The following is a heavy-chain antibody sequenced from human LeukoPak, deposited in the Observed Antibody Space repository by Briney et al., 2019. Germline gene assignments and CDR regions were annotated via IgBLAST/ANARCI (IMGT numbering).Heavy chain of an antibody. CDR3: VWNAYDAFDI. V-gene: IGHV4-39*07. J-gene: IGHJ3*02. CDR2: FYYSGST. Sequence: SETLSLTCTVSGGSISSSSYYWGRIRQPPGKGLEWIGTFYYSGSTYYNPSLKSRVTISLDTSKNQFSLKLSSVTAADTAVYYCVWNAYDAFDIWGQGTMVTVSS. D-gene: IGHD1-1*01. CDR1: GGSISSSSYY.